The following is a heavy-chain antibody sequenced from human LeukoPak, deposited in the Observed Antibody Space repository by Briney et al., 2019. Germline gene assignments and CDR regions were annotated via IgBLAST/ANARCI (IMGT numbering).Heavy chain of an antibody. D-gene: IGHD2-15*01. CDR3: ARTWVAATPGVDY. J-gene: IGHJ4*02. CDR1: GGSISSSSYY. Sequence: PSETLSLTCTVSGGSISSSSYYWGWIRQPPGKGLEWIGSIYYSGSTYYNPSLKSRVTISVDTSKNQFSLKPSSVTAADTAVYYCARTWVAATPGVDYWGQGTLVTVSS. CDR2: IYYSGST. V-gene: IGHV4-39*07.